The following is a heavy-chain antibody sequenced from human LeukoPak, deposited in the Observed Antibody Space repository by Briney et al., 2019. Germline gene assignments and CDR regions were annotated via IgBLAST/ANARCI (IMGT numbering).Heavy chain of an antibody. CDR3: ARDWQLVGNMKIKDNWFDP. CDR1: GDSVSSSGVA. D-gene: IGHD6-13*01. V-gene: IGHV6-1*01. CDR2: TYYRSKWYN. J-gene: IGHJ5*02. Sequence: SQTLSLTCALSGDSVSSSGVAWNWIRQSPSRGLEWLGRTYYRSKWYNDYAVSVKSRITINPDTSKNQFSLQLNSVTPEDTAVYYCARDWQLVGNMKIKDNWFDPWGQGTLVTVSS.